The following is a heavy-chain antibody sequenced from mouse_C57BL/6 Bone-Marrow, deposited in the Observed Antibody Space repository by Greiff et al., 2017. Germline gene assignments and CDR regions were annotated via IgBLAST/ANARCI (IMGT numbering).Heavy chain of an antibody. CDR3: AREENYFFAY. J-gene: IGHJ3*01. CDR2: ISDGGSYT. CDR1: GFTFSSYA. D-gene: IGHD1-1*01. V-gene: IGHV5-4*01. Sequence: EVKLMESGGGLVKPGGSLKLSCAASGFTFSSYAMSWVRQTPEKRLEWVATISDGGSYTYYPDNVKGRFTISRDNAKNNLYLQMSHLKSEDTAMYYCAREENYFFAYWGQGTLVTVSA.